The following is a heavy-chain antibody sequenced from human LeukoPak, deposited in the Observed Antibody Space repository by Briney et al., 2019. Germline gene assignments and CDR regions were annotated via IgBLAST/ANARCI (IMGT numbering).Heavy chain of an antibody. CDR3: TRLLLDYYYMDV. CDR1: GFIFSSSG. CDR2: LSGSGATT. D-gene: IGHD2/OR15-2a*01. Sequence: GSLRLSCAASGFIFSSSGMSWVRQAPGKGLEWVSGLSGSGATTYYADSVKGRFTISRDNSKSTLFLQMNSLRAEDTAVYYCTRLLLDYYYMDVWGKGTTVTISS. J-gene: IGHJ6*03. V-gene: IGHV3-23*01.